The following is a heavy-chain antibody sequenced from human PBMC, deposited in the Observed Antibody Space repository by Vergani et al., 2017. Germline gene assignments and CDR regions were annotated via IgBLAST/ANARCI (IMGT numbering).Heavy chain of an antibody. J-gene: IGHJ4*02. V-gene: IGHV4-38-2*02. CDR3: VRDPWESGGPYSGC. Sequence: QVQLQESGSGLVKPSETLSLTCTISGGSISGHYWSWIRQAPGKGLEWIGSISHSGYTFYSPSLKSRVSMSVDTSKNQFSLRVNSVTAADTAVYYCVRDPWESGGPYSGCWGRGTLVSVSS. CDR1: GGSISGHY. D-gene: IGHD2-15*01. CDR2: ISHSGYT.